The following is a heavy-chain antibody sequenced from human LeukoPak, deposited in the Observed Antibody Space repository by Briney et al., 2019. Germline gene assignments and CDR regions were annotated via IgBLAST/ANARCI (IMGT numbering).Heavy chain of an antibody. CDR1: GGTFSSYA. J-gene: IGHJ1*01. CDR3: ALDYDFLPGYFQH. V-gene: IGHV1-69*04. Sequence: GSSVKVSCKASGGTFSSYAISWVRQAPGQGLEWMGRIIPILGIANYAQKFQGRVTITADKSTSTAYMELCSLRSEDTAVYYCALDYDFLPGYFQHWGQGTLVTVSS. CDR2: IIPILGIA. D-gene: IGHD3-3*01.